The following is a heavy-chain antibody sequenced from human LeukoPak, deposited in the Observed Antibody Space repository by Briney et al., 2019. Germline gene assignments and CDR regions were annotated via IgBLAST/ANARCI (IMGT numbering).Heavy chain of an antibody. J-gene: IGHJ5*02. V-gene: IGHV4-61*02. Sequence: SETLSLTCTVSGDSISSDTYYWSWIRQPAGKGLEWIGRIYASGNSNYNASLKSRVTISIDTSKNQFSLRLSSVIAADAAVYYCAGTRRYCSGGSCYNWFDPWGQGTLVTVSS. CDR1: GDSISSDTYY. CDR2: IYASGNS. CDR3: AGTRRYCSGGSCYNWFDP. D-gene: IGHD2-15*01.